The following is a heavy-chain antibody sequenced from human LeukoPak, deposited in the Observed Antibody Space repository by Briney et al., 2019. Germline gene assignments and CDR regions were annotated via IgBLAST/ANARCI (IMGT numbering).Heavy chain of an antibody. V-gene: IGHV4-38-2*02. CDR2: IYHSGYT. D-gene: IGHD3-22*01. J-gene: IGHJ4*02. CDR3: ARAPRDSNGYYMRSFDS. CDR1: GYSISSDCY. Sequence: PSETLSLTCSVSGYSISSDCYWAWIRQPPGQGLEWIGGIYHSGYTYYYPSLKSRVTLSVDTSKNQFSLRPSSVTAADTAVYYCARAPRDSNGYYMRSFDSWGQGTLVIVSS.